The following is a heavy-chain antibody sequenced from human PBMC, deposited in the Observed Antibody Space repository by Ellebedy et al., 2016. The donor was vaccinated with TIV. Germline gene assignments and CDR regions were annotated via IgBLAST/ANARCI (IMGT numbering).Heavy chain of an antibody. J-gene: IGHJ4*02. CDR2: IYYSGST. Sequence: SETLSLTXTVSGGSISSYYWSWIRQPPGKGLEWIGYIYYSGSTNYNPSLKSRVTISVDTSKNQFSLKLSSVTAADTAVYYCARVGEYGDSDYWGQGTLVTVSS. V-gene: IGHV4-59*01. CDR3: ARVGEYGDSDY. D-gene: IGHD3-10*01. CDR1: GGSISSYY.